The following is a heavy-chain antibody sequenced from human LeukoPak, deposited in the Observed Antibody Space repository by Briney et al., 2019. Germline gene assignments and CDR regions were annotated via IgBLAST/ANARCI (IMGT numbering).Heavy chain of an antibody. CDR2: ISNSGNTI. CDR1: GFTFSSYW. V-gene: IGHV3-48*01. Sequence: GGSLRLSCAASGFTFSSYWMHWVRQAPGKGLEWVSYISNSGNTIYYADSVKGRFTISRDNAKKTVNLQMNSLRAEDTAIYYCARGHFGLDVWGQGTTVTVSS. CDR3: ARGHFGLDV. J-gene: IGHJ6*02.